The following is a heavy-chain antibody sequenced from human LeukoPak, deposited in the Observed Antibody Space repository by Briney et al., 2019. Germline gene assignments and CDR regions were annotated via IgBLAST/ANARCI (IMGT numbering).Heavy chain of an antibody. Sequence: PSESLSLTCTVSGGSISSYYWSWIRQPPGKGLEWIGYIYYSGSTNYNPSLKSRVTISVDTSKNQFSLKLSSVTAADTAVYYCARDGRAFDYWGQGTLVTVSS. CDR3: ARDGRAFDY. J-gene: IGHJ4*02. V-gene: IGHV4-59*01. CDR2: IYYSGST. CDR1: GGSISSYY.